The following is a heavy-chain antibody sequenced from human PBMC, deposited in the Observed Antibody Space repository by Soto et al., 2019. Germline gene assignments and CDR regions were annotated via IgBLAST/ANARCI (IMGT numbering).Heavy chain of an antibody. CDR3: ARDRRYCSGGSCYVTFDY. V-gene: IGHV1-18*01. CDR2: IIAYNGNT. CDR1: GYTFTSYG. Sequence: ASVMVSCKASGYTFTSYGISWVRQPPGQGLEGMGWIIAYNGNTNYAQKLQGRVTMTTDTSTSTAYMELRSMRSDDRAVYYCARDRRYCSGGSCYVTFDYWGQGTLVTVSS. J-gene: IGHJ4*02. D-gene: IGHD2-15*01.